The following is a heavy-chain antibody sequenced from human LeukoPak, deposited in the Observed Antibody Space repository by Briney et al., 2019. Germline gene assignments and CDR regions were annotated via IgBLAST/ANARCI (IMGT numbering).Heavy chain of an antibody. J-gene: IGHJ6*03. Sequence: SETLSLTCAVYGGSFSGYYWSWIRQPPGKGLEWIGEINHSGSTNYNPSLKSRVTISVDTSKNQFSLKLSSVTAADTAVYYCARGTRLSGYSYGPYYYYYYMDVWGKGTTVTASS. V-gene: IGHV4-34*01. CDR1: GGSFSGYY. D-gene: IGHD5-18*01. CDR2: INHSGST. CDR3: ARGTRLSGYSYGPYYYYYYMDV.